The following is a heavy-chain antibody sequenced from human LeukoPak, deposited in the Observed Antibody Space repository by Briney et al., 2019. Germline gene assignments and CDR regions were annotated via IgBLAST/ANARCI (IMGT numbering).Heavy chain of an antibody. CDR2: ITSNGGLI. CDR3: AGPIWGSYVFDY. D-gene: IGHD3-16*01. CDR1: GFTFSSYR. V-gene: IGHV3-21*01. J-gene: IGHJ4*02. Sequence: GGSLRLSCEASGFTFSSYRMNWVRQAPGKGLEWVSSITSNGGLIYYGDSVKGRFTISRANAKNSLYLQMDSLRAEDTAVYYCAGPIWGSYVFDYWGQGTLVTVSS.